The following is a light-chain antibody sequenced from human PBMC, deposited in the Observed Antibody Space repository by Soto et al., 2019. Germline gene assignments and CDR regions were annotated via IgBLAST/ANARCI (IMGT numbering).Light chain of an antibody. J-gene: IGKJ1*01. Sequence: DIQMHKSPSTLYASVGGSVPITGQASQSISTWLAWYPQKPGKAPKILILDASSLQSGVPSRFSGSGSGTEFTLTISSLQPDDFATYYCQQYNSYSEAFGPGTKVDIK. V-gene: IGKV1-5*01. CDR1: QSISTW. CDR3: QQYNSYSEA. CDR2: DAS.